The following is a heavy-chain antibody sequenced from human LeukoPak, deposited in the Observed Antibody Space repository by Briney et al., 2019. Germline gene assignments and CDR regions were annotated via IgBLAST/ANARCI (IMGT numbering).Heavy chain of an antibody. Sequence: PGRSPRLSCAASGFTFSSYGMHWVRQAPGKGLEWVAVIWYDGSNKYYADSVKGRFTISRDNSKNTLYLQMNSLRAEDTAVYYCARRSGSYLEAFDIWGQGTMVTVSS. CDR1: GFTFSSYG. D-gene: IGHD3-10*01. V-gene: IGHV3-33*01. CDR2: IWYDGSNK. CDR3: ARRSGSYLEAFDI. J-gene: IGHJ3*02.